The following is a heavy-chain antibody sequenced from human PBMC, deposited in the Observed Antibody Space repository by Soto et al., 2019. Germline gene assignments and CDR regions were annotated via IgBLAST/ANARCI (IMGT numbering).Heavy chain of an antibody. CDR1: GGTFSSYA. CDR3: ARVPSSIEIGIAARNWFDP. CDR2: IIPIFGTA. D-gene: IGHD6-6*01. J-gene: IGHJ5*02. Sequence: ASVKVSCKASGGTFSSYAISWVRQAPGQGLEWMGGIIPIFGTANYAQKFQGRVTITADESTSTAYMELSSLRSEDTAVYYCARVPSSIEIGIAARNWFDPWGQGTLVTVSS. V-gene: IGHV1-69*13.